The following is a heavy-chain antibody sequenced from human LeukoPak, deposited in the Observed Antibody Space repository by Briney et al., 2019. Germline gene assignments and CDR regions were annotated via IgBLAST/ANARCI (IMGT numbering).Heavy chain of an antibody. CDR2: ISGSGGTT. Sequence: PGGSLRLSCAASGFTFSTYAMSWVRQAPGKGLEWVSGISGSGGTTTYADSVKGRFTISRDKSTNMLHLQMNSLRAEDTAVYYCATGLNLNSLYYFDNWGQGTLVTVSS. D-gene: IGHD3-16*02. V-gene: IGHV3-23*01. CDR1: GFTFSTYA. J-gene: IGHJ4*02. CDR3: ATGLNLNSLYYFDN.